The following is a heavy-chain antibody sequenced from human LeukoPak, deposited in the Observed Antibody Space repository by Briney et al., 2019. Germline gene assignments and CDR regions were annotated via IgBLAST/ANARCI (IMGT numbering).Heavy chain of an antibody. Sequence: PGKSLRLSCAASGFTFNNYGMHWVRQAPGKGLEWVAVISYDGRNKYYADSVKGRFTISRDNSKNTLYLQMNSLRAEDTAVYYCAGVYDYYGSGSSFFAYYYYYGMDVWGQGTTVTVSS. V-gene: IGHV3-30*03. CDR2: ISYDGRNK. CDR3: AGVYDYYGSGSSFFAYYYYYGMDV. J-gene: IGHJ6*02. CDR1: GFTFNNYG. D-gene: IGHD3-10*01.